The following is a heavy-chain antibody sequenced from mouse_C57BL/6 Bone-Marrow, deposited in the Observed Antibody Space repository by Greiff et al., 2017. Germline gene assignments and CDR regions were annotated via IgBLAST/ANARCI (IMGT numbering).Heavy chain of an antibody. CDR2: ISRGGSYT. Sequence: EVKLMESGGDLVKPGGSLKLSCAASGFTFSSYGMSWVRQTPDKRLEWVATISRGGSYTYYPDSVKGRFTISRDNAKNTLYLQMSSLKSEDTAMYYCARRRYYYGSSPHYYAMDYWGQGTSVTVSS. J-gene: IGHJ4*01. CDR1: GFTFSSYG. V-gene: IGHV5-6*02. CDR3: ARRRYYYGSSPHYYAMDY. D-gene: IGHD1-1*01.